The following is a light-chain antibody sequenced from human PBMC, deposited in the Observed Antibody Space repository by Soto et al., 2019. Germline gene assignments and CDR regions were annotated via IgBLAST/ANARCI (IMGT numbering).Light chain of an antibody. Sequence: QSVLTQPPSVSGAPGQRVTISCTGSSSNMGAGYDVHWYQQRPGAAPKLLISANMNRPSGVPDRFSGSKSGTSASLALTGLQADDEGDYYYQSYDSTLSARYVFGTGTKLTVL. J-gene: IGLJ1*01. CDR2: ANM. CDR1: SSNMGAGYD. CDR3: QSYDSTLSARYV. V-gene: IGLV1-40*01.